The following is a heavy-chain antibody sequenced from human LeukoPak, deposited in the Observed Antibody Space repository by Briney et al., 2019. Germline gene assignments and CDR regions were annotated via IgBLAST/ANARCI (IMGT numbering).Heavy chain of an antibody. V-gene: IGHV1-18*01. J-gene: IGHJ6*02. CDR1: GYTFTIYG. CDR2: ISAYNGHT. Sequence: ASVKVSCKASGYTFTIYGISWVRQAPGQGLEWVGWISAYNGHTNYAQKFQGRVTMTTDTSTSTAYMDLRSLRSDDTAVYYCARDMGAGITVTGTGPGSHYGMDVWGQGTTVTVSS. D-gene: IGHD6-19*01. CDR3: ARDMGAGITVTGTGPGSHYGMDV.